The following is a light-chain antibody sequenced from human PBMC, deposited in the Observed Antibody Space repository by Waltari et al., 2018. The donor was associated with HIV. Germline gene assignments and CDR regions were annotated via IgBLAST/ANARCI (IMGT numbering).Light chain of an antibody. CDR2: AGS. J-gene: IGKJ1*01. CDR3: QQYINWPPLT. CDR1: QNLSIN. Sequence: EIVVTQSPAILSVSPGERATLFCMASQNLSINLAWYPQKPCPAPRLLIHAGSTRAPGLPARFSGSCSGTEFTLTISILSSDDSVVYCCQQYINWPPLTFGQGTKVEIK. V-gene: IGKV3D-15*01.